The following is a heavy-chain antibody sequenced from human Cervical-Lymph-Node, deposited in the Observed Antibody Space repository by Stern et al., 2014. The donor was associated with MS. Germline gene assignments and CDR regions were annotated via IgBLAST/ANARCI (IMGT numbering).Heavy chain of an antibody. CDR3: AKELVQQVAPFDS. Sequence: MQLVESGGGVVQPGKSLRLSCAASGFIFRSYGMQWVRQAPGKGLEWVAFISYDGNDKFYADSVKGRFTISRDNSKNTLSLQMNSLRPEDTAVYYCAKELVQQVAPFDSWGQGTLVIVSS. CDR2: ISYDGNDK. V-gene: IGHV3-30*18. D-gene: IGHD6-13*01. CDR1: GFIFRSYG. J-gene: IGHJ4*02.